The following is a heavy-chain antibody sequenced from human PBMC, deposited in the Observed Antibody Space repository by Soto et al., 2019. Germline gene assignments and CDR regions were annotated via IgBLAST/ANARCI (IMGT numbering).Heavy chain of an antibody. D-gene: IGHD1-26*01. V-gene: IGHV4-34*01. Sequence: QVALQHGGGGPVKPSETLSLNWAGYGGSFSGYYWGWIRQPPGKGVELIGEIKHSGSNNYNPSLKSRVTISVDTSKNQFSLKLSSVTAADTAVYYCARASEGVGSSSFDYWGQGTLVTVSS. CDR1: GGSFSGYY. CDR3: ARASEGVGSSSFDY. J-gene: IGHJ4*02. CDR2: IKHSGSN.